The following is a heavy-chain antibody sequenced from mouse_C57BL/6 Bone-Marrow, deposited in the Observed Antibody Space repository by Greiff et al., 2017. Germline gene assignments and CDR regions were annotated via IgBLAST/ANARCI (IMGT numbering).Heavy chain of an antibody. CDR2: IYPGSGST. J-gene: IGHJ3*01. CDR3: ASGEYYGSSLAWFAY. CDR1: GYTFTSYW. Sequence: VQLKQSGAELVKPGASVKLSCKASGYTFTSYWITWVQQRPGQGLEWIGDIYPGSGSTTYNEKFKSKVTLTVDKSSSTAYMQLSSLTSEDAAVDYCASGEYYGSSLAWFAYWGQGTLVTVSS. D-gene: IGHD1-1*01. V-gene: IGHV1-55*01.